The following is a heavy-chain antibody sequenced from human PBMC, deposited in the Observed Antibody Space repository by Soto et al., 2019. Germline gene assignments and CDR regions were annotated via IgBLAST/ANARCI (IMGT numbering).Heavy chain of an antibody. CDR1: GYRFTSYW. V-gene: IGHV5-51*01. CDR2: IYPGDSDT. J-gene: IGHJ6*02. D-gene: IGHD6-13*01. CDR3: ARTSAAGKYYYGMDV. Sequence: GESLKISYKGSGYRFTSYWIGWVRQMHGKGLEWMGIIYPGDSDTRYSPSFQGQVTISADKSISTAYLQWSSLKASDTAMYYCARTSAAGKYYYGMDVWGQGTTVTVSS.